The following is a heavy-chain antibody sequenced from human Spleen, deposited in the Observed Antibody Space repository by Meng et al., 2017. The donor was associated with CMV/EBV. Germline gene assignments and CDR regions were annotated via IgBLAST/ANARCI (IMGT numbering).Heavy chain of an antibody. CDR1: GYTFTSYG. D-gene: IGHD6-13*01. J-gene: IGHJ4*02. CDR2: ISAYNGNT. V-gene: IGHV1-18*01. Sequence: ASVKVSCKASGYTFTSYGISWVRQAPGQGLEWMGWISAYNGNTNYAQKLQGRVTMTTDTSTSTAYMELRSLRSDDTAVYYCARDSMVADPAAAGRIDYWGQGTLVTVSS. CDR3: ARDSMVADPAAAGRIDY.